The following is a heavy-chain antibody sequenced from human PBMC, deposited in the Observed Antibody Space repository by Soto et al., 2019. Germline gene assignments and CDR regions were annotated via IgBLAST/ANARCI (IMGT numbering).Heavy chain of an antibody. J-gene: IGHJ4*02. D-gene: IGHD3-3*01. V-gene: IGHV4-34*01. CDR1: GGSFSGYY. CDR2: INHSGST. CDR3: ARVRGRGAYYDFWSGYEF. Sequence: SETLSLTCAVYGGSFSGYYWSWIRQPPGKGLEWIGEINHSGSTNYNPSLKSRVTISVDTSKNQFSLKLSSVTAADTAVYYCARVRGRGAYYDFWSGYEFWGQGTLVTVSS.